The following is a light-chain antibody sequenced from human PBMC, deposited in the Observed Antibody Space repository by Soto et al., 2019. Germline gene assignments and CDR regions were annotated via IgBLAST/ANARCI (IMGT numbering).Light chain of an antibody. Sequence: DSVMSQSPLSLPVTPAEPASISCRSSESLLHSNGYNYLDWYLQKPGQSPQLLIYLGSNRSSGVPDRFSGSGSGTDFTLKISRVEAEDVGVYYCMQALQTPLTFGGGTKVDIK. J-gene: IGKJ4*01. CDR2: LGS. CDR3: MQALQTPLT. V-gene: IGKV2-28*01. CDR1: ESLLHSNGYNY.